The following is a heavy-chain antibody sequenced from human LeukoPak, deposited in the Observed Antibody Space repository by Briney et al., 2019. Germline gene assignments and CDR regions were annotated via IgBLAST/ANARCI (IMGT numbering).Heavy chain of an antibody. D-gene: IGHD3-9*01. CDR2: ISGSGGST. Sequence: GGSLRLSCAASGFTFSSYAMSWVRQAPGKGLEWVSAISGSGGSTYYADSVKGRFTISRDNSKNTLYLQMNSLRAEDTAVYYCAKVFRSYDILTGYYYYYYMDVWGKGTTVTVSS. CDR1: GFTFSSYA. V-gene: IGHV3-23*01. CDR3: AKVFRSYDILTGYYYYYYMDV. J-gene: IGHJ6*03.